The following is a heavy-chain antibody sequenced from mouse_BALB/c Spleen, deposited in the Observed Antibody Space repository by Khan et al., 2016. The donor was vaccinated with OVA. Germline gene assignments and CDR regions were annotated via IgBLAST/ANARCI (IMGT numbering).Heavy chain of an antibody. CDR3: ARQPYYHYNIMDY. CDR2: IWNDGNT. D-gene: IGHD2-10*01. J-gene: IGHJ4*01. Sequence: VQLVESGPGLVAPSQSLSITCTISGFSLTNYGVHWVRQPPGKGLEWLVVIWNDGNTAYNSALKSRLTISKDNSKSQVFLKMNSLQNDDTAMYFCARQPYYHYNIMDYWGQGTSVTVSS. CDR1: GFSLTNYG. V-gene: IGHV2-6-1*01.